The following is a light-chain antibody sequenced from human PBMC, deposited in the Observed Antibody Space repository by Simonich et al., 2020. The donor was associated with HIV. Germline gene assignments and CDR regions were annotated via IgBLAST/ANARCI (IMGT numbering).Light chain of an antibody. J-gene: IGLJ2*01. CDR3: CSYAGSSTFVV. CDR2: EDS. CDR1: SSDVGSYNL. V-gene: IGLV2-23*01. Sequence: QSALTQPASVSGSPGQSITISCTETSSDVGSYNLVSWYQPHPGKAPKLIIYEDSKRPSGVSKRFSGSKSGNTASLTISGLQAEDEADYYCCSYAGSSTFVVFGGGTKLTVL.